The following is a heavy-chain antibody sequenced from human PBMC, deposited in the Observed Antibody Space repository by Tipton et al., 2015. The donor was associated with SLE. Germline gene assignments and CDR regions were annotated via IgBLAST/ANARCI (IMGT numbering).Heavy chain of an antibody. Sequence: GLVKPSETLSLVCSVSGASINNDYWTWIRQPPGKGLEWIGDIYHSGSTYYNPSLTSRVTMSLDESKNQFSLNLNSVTASDTTTYYCARWRHDGSDYWGQGTLFSVSS. CDR2: IYHSGST. CDR3: ARWRHDGSDY. CDR1: GASINNDY. J-gene: IGHJ4*02. V-gene: IGHV4-59*01. D-gene: IGHD1-1*01.